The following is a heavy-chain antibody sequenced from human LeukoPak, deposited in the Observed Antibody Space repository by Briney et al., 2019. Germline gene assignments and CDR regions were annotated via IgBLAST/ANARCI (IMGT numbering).Heavy chain of an antibody. J-gene: IGHJ4*02. Sequence: SVKVSCKASGGTFSSYAISWVRQAPGQGLEWMGRIIPIFGTANYAQKFQGRVTITTDESTSTAYMELSSLRSEDTAVYYCARAWRCSGGSCLYYFDYWGQGTLVTVSS. D-gene: IGHD2-15*01. V-gene: IGHV1-69*05. CDR2: IIPIFGTA. CDR3: ARAWRCSGGSCLYYFDY. CDR1: GGTFSSYA.